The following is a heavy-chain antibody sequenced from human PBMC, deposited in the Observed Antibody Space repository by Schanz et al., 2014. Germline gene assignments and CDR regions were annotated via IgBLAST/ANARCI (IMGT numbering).Heavy chain of an antibody. Sequence: QVQLVQSGGEVKKPGASVKVSCKASGYSFTTYGLNWVRQAPGQGPELMGWINAHTGNTQYAQKFQGRVNMTRDTVTTTVHLELTRLRTDDTAIYYCARVHIATYHYNSPGAFDIWGQGTRVTVSS. D-gene: IGHD3-10*01. CDR1: GYSFTTYG. CDR3: ARVHIATYHYNSPGAFDI. V-gene: IGHV1-18*01. CDR2: INAHTGNT. J-gene: IGHJ3*02.